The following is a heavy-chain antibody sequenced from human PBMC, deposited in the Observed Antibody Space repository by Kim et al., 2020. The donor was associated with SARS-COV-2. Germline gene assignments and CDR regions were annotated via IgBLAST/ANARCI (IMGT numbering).Heavy chain of an antibody. CDR2: IYYSGST. J-gene: IGHJ5*02. D-gene: IGHD6-13*01. CDR3: APQVVAAAGTTPS. Sequence: SETLSLTCTVSGGSISSSSYYWGWIRQPPGKGLEWIGSIYYSGSTYYNPSLKSRVTISVDTSKNQFSLKLSSVTAADTAVYYCAPQVVAAAGTTPSWGQGTLVTVSS. CDR1: GGSISSSSYY. V-gene: IGHV4-39*01.